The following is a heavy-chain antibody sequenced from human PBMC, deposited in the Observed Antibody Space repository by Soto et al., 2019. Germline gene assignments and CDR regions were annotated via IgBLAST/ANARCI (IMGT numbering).Heavy chain of an antibody. CDR2: INAAGGHT. CDR3: GRSVVGATGEILYNAMDV. V-gene: IGHV1-3*01. J-gene: IGHJ6*01. CDR1: GYTFTTYA. Sequence: QVQLVQSGAEVKKPGASVKVSCKASGYTFTTYALHWVRQAPGQRPEWMGWINAAGGHTKYSKKFQGRVAITRDTSASTGYMELSSLRSEDTAVYYCGRSVVGATGEILYNAMDVW. D-gene: IGHD1-26*01.